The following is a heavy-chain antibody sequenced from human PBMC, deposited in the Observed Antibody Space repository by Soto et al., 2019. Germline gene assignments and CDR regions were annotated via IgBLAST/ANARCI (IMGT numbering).Heavy chain of an antibody. V-gene: IGHV6-1*01. CDR3: AREQDCRNYVFNVLEF. CDR1: GDSVSSNSAA. Sequence: PTQALSLTYALSGDSVSSNSAAWYWIRQSPSRGLEWLGRTYYRSKWYNDYAVSVKSRITINPDTSKNQFSLQLNSVTPEDTAVFFFAREQDCRNYVFNVLEFWGKGT. CDR2: TYYRSKWYN. J-gene: IGHJ6*01. D-gene: IGHD4-4*01.